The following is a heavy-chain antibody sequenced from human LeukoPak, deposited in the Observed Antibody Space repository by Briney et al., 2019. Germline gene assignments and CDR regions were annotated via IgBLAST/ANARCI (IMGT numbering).Heavy chain of an antibody. CDR2: IYYSGST. V-gene: IGHV4-39*07. CDR3: ARAGGVKTAALDLDY. J-gene: IGHJ4*02. CDR1: GGSISSRSYY. Sequence: SETLSFTCTVSGGSISSRSYYWGWIRQPPGKGLEWIGSIYYSGSTYYNPSLKSRVTISVDTSKNQFSLKLSSVTAADTAVYYCARAGGVKTAALDLDYWGQGTLVTVSS. D-gene: IGHD6-25*01.